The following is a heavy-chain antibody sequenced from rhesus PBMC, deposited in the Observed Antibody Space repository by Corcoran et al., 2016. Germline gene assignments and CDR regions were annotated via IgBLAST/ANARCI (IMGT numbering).Heavy chain of an antibody. CDR2: INSGGGST. V-gene: IGHV3S42*01. J-gene: IGHJ4*01. Sequence: EVQLVESGGGLAKPGGSLRLSCAASGFTFSSYWMNWVRQTPGKGLEWNPAINSGGGSTYYADSVKGRFTISRYNSKNTLSLQMNSLGAEDTAVYYCAKEPTVTTSGYWGQGVLVTVSS. D-gene: IGHD4-35*01. CDR1: GFTFSSYW. CDR3: AKEPTVTTSGY.